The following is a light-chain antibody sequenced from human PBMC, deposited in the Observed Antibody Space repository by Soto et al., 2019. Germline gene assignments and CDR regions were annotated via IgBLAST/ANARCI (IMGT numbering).Light chain of an antibody. V-gene: IGKV1-5*03. CDR3: QQYNGYPVT. CDR2: TAS. CDR1: QSISSW. J-gene: IGKJ1*01. Sequence: DIQMTQSPSTLSASVGDRVTITCRASQSISSWLAWYQQKPGKAPKLLIYTASSLESGVPSRFSGSGSGTEFTLTISSLQPDDFATYYCQQYNGYPVTFGQGTKVEIK.